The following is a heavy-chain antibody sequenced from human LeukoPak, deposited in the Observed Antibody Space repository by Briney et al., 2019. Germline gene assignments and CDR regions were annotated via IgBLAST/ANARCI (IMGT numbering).Heavy chain of an antibody. CDR3: ARGVSSSWYYFDY. CDR2: INHSGST. J-gene: IGHJ4*02. Sequence: PSETLSLTCAVYGGSFSGYYWSWIRQPPGKGLEWIGEINHSGSTNYNPSLKSRVTISVDTSKNQFSLKLSSVTAADTAVYYCARGVSSSWYYFDYWGQGTLVTVSS. V-gene: IGHV4-34*01. D-gene: IGHD6-13*01. CDR1: GGSFSGYY.